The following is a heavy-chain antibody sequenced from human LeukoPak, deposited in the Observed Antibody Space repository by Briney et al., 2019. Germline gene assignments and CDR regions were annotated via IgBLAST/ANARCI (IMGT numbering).Heavy chain of an antibody. Sequence: ASVKVSCKASGYTFTSYDINWVRQAPGQGLEWMGWINPNSGGTNYAQKFQGRVTMTRDTSISTAYMELSRLRSDDTAVYYCASSLPGLTFDYWGQGTLVTVSS. CDR3: ASSLPGLTFDY. J-gene: IGHJ4*02. D-gene: IGHD3-9*01. V-gene: IGHV1-2*02. CDR1: GYTFTSYD. CDR2: INPNSGGT.